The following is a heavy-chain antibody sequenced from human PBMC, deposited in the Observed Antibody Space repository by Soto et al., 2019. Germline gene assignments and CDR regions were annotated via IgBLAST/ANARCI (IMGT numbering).Heavy chain of an antibody. Sequence: GGSLSLSCAASGFNISSDYMYWVRQAPEKGLEWVSVIYSGGSTYYADSVKGRFTISRDNSKNTLYLQMNSLRAEDTAVYYCARDRVESGYPEYFQHWGQGTLVTVSS. CDR3: ARDRVESGYPEYFQH. J-gene: IGHJ1*01. V-gene: IGHV3-53*01. CDR2: IYSGGST. CDR1: GFNISSDY. D-gene: IGHD3-22*01.